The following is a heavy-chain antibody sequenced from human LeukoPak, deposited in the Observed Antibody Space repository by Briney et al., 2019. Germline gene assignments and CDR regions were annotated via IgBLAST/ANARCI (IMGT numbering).Heavy chain of an antibody. CDR2: IYTSGST. Sequence: SETLSLTCTVSGGSISSYRWSWIRQPAGKGLEWIGRIYTSGSTNYNPSLKSRVTMSVDTSKNQFSLKLSSVTAADTAVYYCAREGFDGSGSYYYDYWGQGTRVTVSS. CDR3: AREGFDGSGSYYYDY. D-gene: IGHD3-10*01. V-gene: IGHV4-4*07. J-gene: IGHJ4*02. CDR1: GGSISSYR.